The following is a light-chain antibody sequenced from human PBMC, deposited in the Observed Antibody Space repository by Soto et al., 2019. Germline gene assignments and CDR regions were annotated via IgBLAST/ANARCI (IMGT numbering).Light chain of an antibody. J-gene: IGKJ1*01. CDR2: QAS. V-gene: IGKV1-5*03. CDR3: QQYNTWSTWT. Sequence: DIQMTQSPSTLSGSVGDRVTITCRASQNINTWLAWYQQKPGKAPKLLIYQASNLKGGVPSRFGGSGSGTQFTRTISSLQPDDFAPYCSQQYNTWSTWTFGQGTKVE. CDR1: QNINTW.